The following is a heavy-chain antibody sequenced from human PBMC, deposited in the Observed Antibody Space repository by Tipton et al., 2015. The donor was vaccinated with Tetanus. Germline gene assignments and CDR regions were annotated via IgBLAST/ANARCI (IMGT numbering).Heavy chain of an antibody. D-gene: IGHD3-10*01. CDR3: ARVVIWLGAPPSHFDY. V-gene: IGHV4-30-2*01. CDR1: GGSISSGGYS. Sequence: TLSLTCAVSGGSISSGGYSWSWIRQPPGKGLEWIGYIYHSGITYYNPSLKSRVTISVDSAKNQFSLKLSSVTAADTAVYYWARVVIWLGAPPSHFDYWGQGTLVTVSS. CDR2: IYHSGIT. J-gene: IGHJ4*02.